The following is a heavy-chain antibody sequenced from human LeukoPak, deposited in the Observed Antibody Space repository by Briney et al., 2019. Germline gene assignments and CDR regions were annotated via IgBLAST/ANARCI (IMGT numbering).Heavy chain of an antibody. D-gene: IGHD6-19*01. J-gene: IGHJ4*02. CDR1: GYTFTGYY. Sequence: GASVKVSCKASGYTFTGYYMHWVRQAPGQGLEWMGWINPNSGGTNYEQKFQGRVTMTRDTSISTAYMELSRLRSDDTAVYYCARDLRESSGWYLGVMYLNYFDYWGQGTLVTVSS. CDR3: ARDLRESSGWYLGVMYLNYFDY. CDR2: INPNSGGT. V-gene: IGHV1-2*02.